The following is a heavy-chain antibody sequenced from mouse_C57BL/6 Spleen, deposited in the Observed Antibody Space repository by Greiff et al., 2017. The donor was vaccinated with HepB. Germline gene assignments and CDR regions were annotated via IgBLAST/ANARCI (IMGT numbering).Heavy chain of an antibody. J-gene: IGHJ4*01. D-gene: IGHD1-1*01. V-gene: IGHV5-9*01. CDR3: ARLYYGYYYAMDY. CDR1: GFTFSSYT. Sequence: EVNVVESGGGLVKPGGSLKLSCAASGFTFSSYTMSWVRQTPEKRLEWVATISGGGGNTYYPDSVKGRFTISRDNAKNTLYLQMSSLRSEDTALYYCARLYYGYYYAMDYWGQGTSVTVSS. CDR2: ISGGGGNT.